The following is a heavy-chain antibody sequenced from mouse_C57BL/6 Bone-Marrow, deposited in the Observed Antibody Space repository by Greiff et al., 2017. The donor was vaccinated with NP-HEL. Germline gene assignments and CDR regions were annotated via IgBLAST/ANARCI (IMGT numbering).Heavy chain of an antibody. Sequence: QVQLQQPGAELVMPGASVKLSCKASGYTFTSYWMRWVKQRPGQGLEWIGEIDPSDSYTNYNQKFKGKSTLPVANSSSPAYMQRSSLTSEDTAVYYCAREGGSYDGYSFDYWGQGTTLTVSS. J-gene: IGHJ2*01. V-gene: IGHV1-69*01. D-gene: IGHD2-3*01. CDR3: AREGGSYDGYSFDY. CDR1: GYTFTSYW. CDR2: IDPSDSYT.